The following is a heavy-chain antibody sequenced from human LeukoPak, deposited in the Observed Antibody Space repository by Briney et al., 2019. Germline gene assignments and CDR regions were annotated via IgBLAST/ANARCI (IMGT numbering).Heavy chain of an antibody. J-gene: IGHJ4*02. D-gene: IGHD3-10*01. CDR3: ARDYASGSYYDY. V-gene: IGHV1-2*02. CDR1: GYTFTGDY. CDR2: MNPNSGGT. Sequence: ASVKGSCTASGYTFTGDYLHWVRQAPGQGLEWMGWMNPNSGGTNYAQKFQGRVTMTRDTSISTAYMELSRLRSDDTAVYYCARDYASGSYYDYWGQGSLVTVSS.